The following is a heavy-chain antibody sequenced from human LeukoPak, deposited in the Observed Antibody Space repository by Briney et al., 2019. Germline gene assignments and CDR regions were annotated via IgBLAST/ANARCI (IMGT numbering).Heavy chain of an antibody. Sequence: SVKVSCEASGGTFSSYAISWVRQAPGQGLEWMGRIIPIFGTANYAQKFQGRVTITTDESTGTAYMELSSLRSEDTAVYYCAKPHCSGGSCYEYFQHWGQGTLVTVSS. CDR2: IIPIFGTA. J-gene: IGHJ1*01. CDR1: GGTFSSYA. V-gene: IGHV1-69*05. CDR3: AKPHCSGGSCYEYFQH. D-gene: IGHD2-15*01.